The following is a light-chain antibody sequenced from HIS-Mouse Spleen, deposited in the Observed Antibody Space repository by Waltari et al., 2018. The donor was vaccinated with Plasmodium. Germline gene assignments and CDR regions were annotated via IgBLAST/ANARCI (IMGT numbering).Light chain of an antibody. V-gene: IGKV1-8*01. CDR2: AAS. J-gene: IGKJ2*01. CDR3: QQYYSYPYT. CDR1: QGLSSY. Sequence: ALRMTQSPSSFSAPLADRVTFTCRASQGLSSYLAWYQQKPGKAPKLLIYAASTLQSGVPSRFSGSGSGTDFTLTISCLQSEDFATYYCQQYYSYPYTFGQGTKLEIK.